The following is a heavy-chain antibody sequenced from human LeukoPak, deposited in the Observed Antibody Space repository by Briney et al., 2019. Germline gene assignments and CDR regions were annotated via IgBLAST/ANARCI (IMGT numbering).Heavy chain of an antibody. Sequence: SETLSLTCAVYGGSFSGYYWSWIRQPPGKGLEWIGEINHSGRTNYNPSLKSRVTISVDTSKNQFSLKLSSVTAADTAVYYCATQPAIAAASDYWGLGTLVTVSS. J-gene: IGHJ4*02. CDR1: GGSFSGYY. V-gene: IGHV4-34*01. CDR3: ATQPAIAAASDY. CDR2: INHSGRT. D-gene: IGHD6-25*01.